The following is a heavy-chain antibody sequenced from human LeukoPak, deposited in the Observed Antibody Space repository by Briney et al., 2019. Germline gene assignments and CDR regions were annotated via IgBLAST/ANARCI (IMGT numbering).Heavy chain of an antibody. D-gene: IGHD2-21*02. Sequence: ASVKVSCKASGYTFTSYGISWVRQAPGQGLEWMGWISAYNGNTNYAQKLQGRVTMTTATSTSTAYMELRSLRSDDTALHYCARDMTELYYCHTDGRRKATTVSVCS. J-gene: IGHJ6*03. V-gene: IGHV1-18*01. CDR3: ARDMTELYYCHTDG. CDR1: GYTFTSYG. CDR2: ISAYNGNT.